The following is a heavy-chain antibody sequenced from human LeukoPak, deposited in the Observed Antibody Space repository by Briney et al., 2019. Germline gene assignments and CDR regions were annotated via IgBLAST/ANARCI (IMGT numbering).Heavy chain of an antibody. CDR1: GGSISSSNW. D-gene: IGHD1-1*01. CDR2: IYSGGST. V-gene: IGHV3-53*01. Sequence: ETLSLTCAVSGGSISSSNWWSWVRQPPGKGLEWVSVIYSGGSTYYADSVKGRFTISRDNSKNTLYLQVNSLRAEDTAVYYCASNLGARNAFDIWGQGTMVTVSS. CDR3: ASNLGARNAFDI. J-gene: IGHJ3*02.